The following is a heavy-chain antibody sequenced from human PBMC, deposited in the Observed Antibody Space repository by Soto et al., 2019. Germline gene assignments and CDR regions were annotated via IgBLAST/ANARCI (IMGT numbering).Heavy chain of an antibody. D-gene: IGHD2-2*02. CDR3: ARGQGAAIGDYYYHGMDV. CDR2: IRSRANNFAT. CDR1: GFIFSGSA. Sequence: EVQLVESGGGLVQPGGSLKLSCAASGFIFSGSAIHWVRQASGKGLEWVGRIRSRANNFATSSAASVKGRFTFSRDDSKYTAYLRMNTLKPEDTAVYYCARGQGAAIGDYYYHGMDVWGQGTTVTVSS. V-gene: IGHV3-73*02. J-gene: IGHJ6*02.